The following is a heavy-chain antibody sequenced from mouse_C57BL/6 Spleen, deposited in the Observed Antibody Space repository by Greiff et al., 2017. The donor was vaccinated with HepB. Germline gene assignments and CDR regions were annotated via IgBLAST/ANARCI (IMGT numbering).Heavy chain of an antibody. CDR1: GYSITSGYG. Sequence: EVQGVESGPGLVKPSQSLSLTCTVTGYSITSGYGWNWIRQVPGNKLEWMGDISYSGSTNYNPSLKSRISITRDTSKNQFFLQLNSVTTEDTATYYCARTARIKYWGQGTTLTVSS. CDR3: ARTARIKY. J-gene: IGHJ2*01. CDR2: ISYSGST. D-gene: IGHD1-2*01. V-gene: IGHV3-2*02.